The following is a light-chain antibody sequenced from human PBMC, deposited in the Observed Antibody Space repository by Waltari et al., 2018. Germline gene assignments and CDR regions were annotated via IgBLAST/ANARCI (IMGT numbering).Light chain of an antibody. CDR2: EVS. Sequence: QSALTQPPSASGSPGQSITISCTGTSRDVGGYDYVSWYQQHPGKAPKLMIYEVSKRPSGVPDRFSGSKSGNTASLTVSGLQAEDEADYYCSSYAGSNNAVFGGGTHLTVL. CDR1: SRDVGGYDY. CDR3: SSYAGSNNAV. V-gene: IGLV2-8*01. J-gene: IGLJ7*01.